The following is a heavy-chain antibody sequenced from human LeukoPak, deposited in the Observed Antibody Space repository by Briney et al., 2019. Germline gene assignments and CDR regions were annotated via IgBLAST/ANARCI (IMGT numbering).Heavy chain of an antibody. CDR1: GFTFDDYA. Sequence: GRSLRLSCAASGFTFDDYAMHWVRQAPGKGLEWVSGISWNSGSIGYADSVRGRFTISRDNAKNSLYLQMNSLRAEDTALYYCAKDLASFLYDSSGFDYWGQGTLVTVSS. J-gene: IGHJ4*02. V-gene: IGHV3-9*01. D-gene: IGHD3-22*01. CDR3: AKDLASFLYDSSGFDY. CDR2: ISWNSGSI.